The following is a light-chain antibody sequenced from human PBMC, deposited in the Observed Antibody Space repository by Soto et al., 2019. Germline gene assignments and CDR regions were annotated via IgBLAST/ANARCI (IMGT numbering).Light chain of an antibody. V-gene: IGKV3-20*01. CDR3: QQYGSSPP. Sequence: EIVLTQSPGTLSLSPGERATLSCRASQSVSSSYLAWYQQKPGQAPRLLIYGASSRATGIPDRFSGSGSGTDFTLTISSLEPEDFAVYYCQQYGSSPPFGGGTKVEIK. J-gene: IGKJ4*01. CDR2: GAS. CDR1: QSVSSSY.